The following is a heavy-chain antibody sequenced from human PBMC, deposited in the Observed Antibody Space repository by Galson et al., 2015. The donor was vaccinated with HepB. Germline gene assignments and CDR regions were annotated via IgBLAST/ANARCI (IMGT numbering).Heavy chain of an antibody. CDR3: TTDLFNIAVAGPIDY. CDR2: FDPEDGET. V-gene: IGHV1-24*01. Sequence: SVKVSCKVSGYTLTELSMHWVRQAPGKGLEWMGGFDPEDGETIYAQKFQGRVTMTEDTSTDTAYMELSSLRSEDTAVYYCTTDLFNIAVAGPIDYWGQGTLVTVSS. D-gene: IGHD6-19*01. CDR1: GYTLTELS. J-gene: IGHJ4*02.